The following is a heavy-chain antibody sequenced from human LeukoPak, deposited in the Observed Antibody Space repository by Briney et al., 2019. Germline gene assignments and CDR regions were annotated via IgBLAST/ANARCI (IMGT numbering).Heavy chain of an antibody. CDR1: GFTFSDYD. CDR3: GRAFPPLRTSSAGDL. Sequence: GGSLRLSCSASGFTFSDYDMNWVRQALGKRLEWVSSISGLSTHIYYGDSVKGRFSISRDNAKNSVYLQMNSLGVEDTAIYYCGRAFPPLRTSSAGDLWGQGILVTVSS. V-gene: IGHV3-69-1*02. J-gene: IGHJ4*02. D-gene: IGHD3-16*01. CDR2: ISGLSTHI.